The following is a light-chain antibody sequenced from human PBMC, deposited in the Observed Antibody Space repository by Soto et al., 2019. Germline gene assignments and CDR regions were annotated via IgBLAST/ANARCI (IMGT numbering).Light chain of an antibody. CDR1: QSISSW. CDR2: RAS. V-gene: IGKV1-5*03. J-gene: IGKJ1*01. Sequence: IQMTQSPSTLSACVGDTVTITCRASQSISSWLAWYQQKPGKAPKLLIYRASTLQSGVPSRFSASGSGTEFILTISSLQPDDFATYYCQLYNTYSGTFGQGTKADIK. CDR3: QLYNTYSGT.